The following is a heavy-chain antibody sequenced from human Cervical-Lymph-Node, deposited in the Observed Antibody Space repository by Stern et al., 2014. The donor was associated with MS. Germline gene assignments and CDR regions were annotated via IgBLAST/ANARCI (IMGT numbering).Heavy chain of an antibody. CDR3: ARDPHDYGDRFDY. CDR1: GYSFPHFA. Sequence: VQLVESGSELKKPGASVKVSCKASGYSFPHFALTWVRHAPGQGLQWMGWINTNTGNPSYARAFTGRFVFSLDTSVSTAYLQISSLKAEDTAVYYCARDPHDYGDRFDYWGQGTLVTVSS. J-gene: IGHJ4*02. D-gene: IGHD4-17*01. CDR2: INTNTGNP. V-gene: IGHV7-4-1*02.